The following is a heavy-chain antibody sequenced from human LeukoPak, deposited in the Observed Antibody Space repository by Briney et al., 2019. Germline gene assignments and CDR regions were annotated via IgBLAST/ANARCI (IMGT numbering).Heavy chain of an antibody. V-gene: IGHV3-7*01. CDR2: INEDGSQK. D-gene: IGHD3-16*01. Sequence: GGSLTLSCEASGFTFSRNWMSWVRQAPGKGLDWVASINEDGSQKYYVDSVRGRFTITRDNTKNSLYLQMTSLGAEDTAVYYCARLFGTVTTYDFRGQGTLVTVSS. CDR3: ARLFGTVTTYDF. J-gene: IGHJ4*02. CDR1: GFTFSRNW.